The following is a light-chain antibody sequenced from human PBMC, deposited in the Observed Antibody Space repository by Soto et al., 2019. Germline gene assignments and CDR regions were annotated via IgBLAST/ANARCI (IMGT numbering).Light chain of an antibody. Sequence: VMTQSPAFLSASLGERVTPSCRASRSIDTYLAWFQHKPGQPPRLLIFGASTRAAGVPPRFSGGGSGTEFTLTITSLQSEDFAVYFCQQYDAWPPGTFGGGTTVEI. CDR1: RSIDTY. V-gene: IGKV3-15*01. J-gene: IGKJ4*01. CDR3: QQYDAWPPGT. CDR2: GAS.